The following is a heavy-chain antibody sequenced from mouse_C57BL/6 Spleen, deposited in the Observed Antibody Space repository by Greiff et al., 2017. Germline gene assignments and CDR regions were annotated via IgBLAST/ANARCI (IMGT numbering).Heavy chain of an antibody. CDR1: GFNIKGSY. J-gene: IGHJ4*01. V-gene: IGHV14-1*01. CDR2: IDPEDGDT. Sequence: EVQLQQSGAELVRPGASVKLSCTASGFNIKGSYMHWVKQRPEQGLEWIGRIDPEDGDTEYAPKFQGKATMTAATSSNTAYLQLISLTSEDTSVYYYTSLGRYYAMDYWGKGTSVTVSS. CDR3: TSLGRYYAMDY. D-gene: IGHD4-1*01.